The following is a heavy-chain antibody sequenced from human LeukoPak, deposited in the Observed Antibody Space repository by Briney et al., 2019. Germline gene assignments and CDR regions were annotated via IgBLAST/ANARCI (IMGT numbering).Heavy chain of an antibody. D-gene: IGHD3-22*01. Sequence: ASETLSLTCTVSGGSISSSSYYWGWIRQPPGKGLEWIGEINHSGCTNYNPSLKSRVTISVDTSKNQFSLKLSSVTAADTAVYYCARGCMAGSSGYTACDDYWGQGTLVTVSS. J-gene: IGHJ4*02. CDR3: ARGCMAGSSGYTACDDY. V-gene: IGHV4-39*07. CDR2: INHSGCT. CDR1: GGSISSSSYY.